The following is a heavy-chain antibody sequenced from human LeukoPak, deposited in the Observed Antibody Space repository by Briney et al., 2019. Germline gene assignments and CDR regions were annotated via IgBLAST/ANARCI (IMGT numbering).Heavy chain of an antibody. Sequence: GGSLRLSCAASGFTFSSYWMHWVRHAPGKGLVWVSRINSDGSSTSYADSVKGRFTISRDNAKNTLYLQMNSLRVEDTALYYCGMDPNGDYIGAFDFWGQGTLVTVSS. J-gene: IGHJ3*01. CDR1: GFTFSSYW. CDR2: INSDGSST. D-gene: IGHD4-17*01. CDR3: GMDPNGDYIGAFDF. V-gene: IGHV3-74*01.